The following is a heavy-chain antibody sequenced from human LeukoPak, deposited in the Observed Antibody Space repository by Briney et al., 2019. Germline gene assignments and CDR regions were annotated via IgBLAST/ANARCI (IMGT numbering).Heavy chain of an antibody. D-gene: IGHD5-18*01. V-gene: IGHV4-39*01. CDR1: GYSMATTSYY. CDR3: ARSIHSFGSYYFDS. Sequence: SETLPLTCSVSGYSMATTSYYWSWIRQSPGKGLEWIGNIFPNGRTNYNPSLKSRVSISVHTSRNQFSLQLTSATAADTAVYYCARSIHSFGSYYFDSWGQGPLVIVSS. CDR2: IFPNGRT. J-gene: IGHJ4*02.